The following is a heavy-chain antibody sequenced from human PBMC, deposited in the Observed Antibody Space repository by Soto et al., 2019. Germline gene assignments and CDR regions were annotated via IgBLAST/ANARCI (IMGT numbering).Heavy chain of an antibody. CDR1: VDSISTYY. CDR3: ARTLVEMATIKGSHNWFDP. Sequence: PSETLSLTCTVSVDSISTYYWSWIRRPAGKGLEWIGYIYYSGSTNYNPSLKSRVTISVDTSKNQFSLKLSSVTAADTAVYYCARTLVEMATIKGSHNWFDPWGQGTLVTVSS. D-gene: IGHD5-12*01. CDR2: IYYSGST. J-gene: IGHJ5*02. V-gene: IGHV4-59*01.